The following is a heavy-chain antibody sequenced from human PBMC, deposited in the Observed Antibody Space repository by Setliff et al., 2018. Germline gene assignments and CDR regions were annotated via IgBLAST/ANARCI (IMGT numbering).Heavy chain of an antibody. J-gene: IGHJ4*02. CDR1: GPSVTSFDYY. CDR3: ARTHCTTTSCFYFHY. Sequence: PSETLSLTCTVPGPSVTSFDYYWSWIRQPPGKGLEYIGHISHGVSTSYSPSLKSRLSISADTSKNQFALKLTSVTAADTAVYYCARTHCTTTSCFYFHYWGQGTVVTVSS. V-gene: IGHV4-30-4*01. CDR2: ISHGVST. D-gene: IGHD2-2*01.